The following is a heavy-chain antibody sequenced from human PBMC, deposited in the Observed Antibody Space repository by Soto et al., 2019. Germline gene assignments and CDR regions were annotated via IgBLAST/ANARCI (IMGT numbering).Heavy chain of an antibody. Sequence: DVQLVQSGGGFVRSGGSLRLSCAAFGLTFGSYWMSWVRQAPGKGLEWVANIKQEGSEKYYLDSVKGRFTISRDNAKKSLFLQMNSLRVEDTAIYYCAREAASGGWYDSWGQGSLVTVSS. CDR3: AREAASGGWYDS. D-gene: IGHD6-25*01. J-gene: IGHJ5*01. CDR1: GLTFGSYW. CDR2: IKQEGSEK. V-gene: IGHV3-7*01.